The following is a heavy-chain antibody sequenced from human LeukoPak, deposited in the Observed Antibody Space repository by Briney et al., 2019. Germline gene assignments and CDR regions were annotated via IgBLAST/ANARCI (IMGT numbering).Heavy chain of an antibody. CDR3: AKDFRIGYSAHFDY. CDR1: GFTFRGHA. D-gene: IGHD2-21*01. J-gene: IGHJ4*02. V-gene: IGHV3-23*01. Sequence: GGSLRLSCVGSGFTFRGHAMSWVRQAPEKGLEFVSGIYENGGTTYYADSVKGRFSISRDNSKNTLYLQMDSLRGEDTAVYYCAKDFRIGYSAHFDYWGQGALVTVSS. CDR2: IYENGGTT.